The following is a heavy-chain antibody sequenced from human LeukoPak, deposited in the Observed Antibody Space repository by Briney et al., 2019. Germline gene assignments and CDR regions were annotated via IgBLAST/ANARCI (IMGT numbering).Heavy chain of an antibody. J-gene: IGHJ4*02. CDR1: GGSFSGYY. D-gene: IGHD1-14*01. CDR3: ARRNRIRYFDY. Sequence: PSETLSLTCAVYGGSFSGYYWSWIRQPPGKGLEWIGEINHSGSTNYNPSLKSRVTISVDTSKNQFSLKLSSVTAADTAVYYCARRNRIRYFDYWGQGTLVTVSS. CDR2: INHSGST. V-gene: IGHV4-34*01.